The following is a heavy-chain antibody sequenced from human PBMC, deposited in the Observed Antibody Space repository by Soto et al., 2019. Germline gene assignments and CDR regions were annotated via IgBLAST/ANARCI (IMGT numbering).Heavy chain of an antibody. J-gene: IGHJ6*02. CDR2: ISYDGSNK. D-gene: IGHD1-26*01. Sequence: QVQLVESGGGVVQPGRSLRLSCAASGFTFSSYGMHWVRQAPGKGREWVAVISYDGSNKYYADSVKGRFTISRDNSKNTLYLQMNSLRAEDTAVYNCAEDVVVGATTGLGDYYYYYGMDVWGQGTTVTVSS. CDR1: GFTFSSYG. CDR3: AEDVVVGATTGLGDYYYYYGMDV. V-gene: IGHV3-30*18.